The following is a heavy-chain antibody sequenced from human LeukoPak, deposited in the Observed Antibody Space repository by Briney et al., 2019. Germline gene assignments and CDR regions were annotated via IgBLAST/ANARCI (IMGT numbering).Heavy chain of an antibody. CDR2: IYNDGST. CDR3: ARVGIYYYGSGALDAFDI. CDR1: GLTVSSSY. D-gene: IGHD3-10*01. V-gene: IGHV3-53*01. J-gene: IGHJ3*02. Sequence: GGSLRLSCAASGLTVSSSYMSWVRQAPGKGLEWVSIIYNDGSTYYADSMKGRFTISRDNSKNTLYLQVNSLRAEDTAMYYCARVGIYYYGSGALDAFDIWGQGTMVAVSS.